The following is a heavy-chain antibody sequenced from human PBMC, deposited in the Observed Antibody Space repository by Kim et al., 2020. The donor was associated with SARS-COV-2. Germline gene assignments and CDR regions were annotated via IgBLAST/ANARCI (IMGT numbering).Heavy chain of an antibody. V-gene: IGHV3-21*01. Sequence: SDIYYADSVKGRFTISRDNAKNSLYLQMNSLRAEDTAVYYGARGYSSTLGFWGQGTLVTVSS. CDR2: SDI. J-gene: IGHJ4*02. D-gene: IGHD6-13*01. CDR3: ARGYSSTLGF.